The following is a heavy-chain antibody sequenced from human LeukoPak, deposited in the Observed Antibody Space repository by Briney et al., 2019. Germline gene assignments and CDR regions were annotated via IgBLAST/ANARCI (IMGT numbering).Heavy chain of an antibody. Sequence: GGSLRLSCLTSGFTFSTNAMSWVRQAPGRGLEWISGISGSGASTYYADSVTGRFTISRDNSRNTLYLQMNSLRGDDTAVYYCAKDVGKWESLHFFDYWGQGTLVTVSS. V-gene: IGHV3-23*01. CDR3: AKDVGKWESLHFFDY. CDR2: ISGSGAST. J-gene: IGHJ4*02. CDR1: GFTFSTNA. D-gene: IGHD1-26*01.